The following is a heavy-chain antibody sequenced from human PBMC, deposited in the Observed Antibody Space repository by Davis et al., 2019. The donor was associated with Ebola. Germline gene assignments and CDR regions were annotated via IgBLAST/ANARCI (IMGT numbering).Heavy chain of an antibody. J-gene: IGHJ6*02. V-gene: IGHV1-69*13. CDR2: IIPIFGTA. CDR3: ARGKGYCSGGSCYSSVQFYYGMDV. CDR1: GGTFSSYA. D-gene: IGHD2-15*01. Sequence: SVKVSCKASGGTFSSYAISWVRQAPGQGLEWMGGIIPIFGTANYAQKFQGRVTITADESTSTAYMELSSLRSEDTAVYYCARGKGYCSGGSCYSSVQFYYGMDVWGQGTTVTVSS.